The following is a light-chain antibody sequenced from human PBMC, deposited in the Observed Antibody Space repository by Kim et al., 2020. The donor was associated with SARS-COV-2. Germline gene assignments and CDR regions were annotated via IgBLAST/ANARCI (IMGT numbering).Light chain of an antibody. CDR3: QQYENWPPIT. Sequence: PGEGATLSRRASWSVGSNLAWYQQKPGQPPRLLIYGASTRATGTPARFRGSGSGTEFTLTISSLQSEDFAVYYCQQYENWPPITFGQGTRLEIK. CDR1: WSVGSN. V-gene: IGKV3-15*01. J-gene: IGKJ5*01. CDR2: GAS.